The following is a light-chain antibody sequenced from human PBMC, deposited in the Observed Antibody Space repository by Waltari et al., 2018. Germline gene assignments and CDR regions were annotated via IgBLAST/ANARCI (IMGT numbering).Light chain of an antibody. CDR2: GAS. V-gene: IGKV3-20*01. CDR1: QSVSRY. Sequence: EIVLTQSPGTLSLSPGERATLSCRASQSVSRYLAWYQQKPGQAPRRLIYGASSRATGIPDRCSGSGSGTDFSLTISRLEPEVFAVYYCQNHERLPAMFGQGTKVEIK. J-gene: IGKJ1*01. CDR3: QNHERLPAM.